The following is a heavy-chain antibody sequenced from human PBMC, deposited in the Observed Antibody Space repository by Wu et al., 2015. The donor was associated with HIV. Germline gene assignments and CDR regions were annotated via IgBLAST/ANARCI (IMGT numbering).Heavy chain of an antibody. V-gene: IGHV1-2*02. Sequence: QVQLVQSGAEVKKPGASVKVSCKASGYTFTGYYMHWVRQAPGQGLEWMGWINPNSGGTNYAQKLQGRVTMTRDTSISTAYMEVRSLRSDDTAVYYCARSRLESDVIYGVTTNYYYYYMDVWGKGTTVTVSS. D-gene: IGHD3-3*01. CDR1: GYTFTGYY. J-gene: IGHJ6*03. CDR3: ARSRLESDVIYGVTTNYYYYYMDV. CDR2: INPNSGGT.